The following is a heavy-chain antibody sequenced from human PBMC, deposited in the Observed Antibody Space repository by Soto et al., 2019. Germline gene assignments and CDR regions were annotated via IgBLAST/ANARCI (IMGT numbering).Heavy chain of an antibody. J-gene: IGHJ4*02. V-gene: IGHV4-59*01. Sequence: PSETLSLTCTVSGGSISNYYWSWIRQPPGKGLEWIGYIYYSGSTNYNPSLKSRVTISVDTSKNQFSLKLSSVTAADTAVYYCARVWSVGQWLVSDYFDYWGQGTLVTVSS. D-gene: IGHD6-19*01. CDR2: IYYSGST. CDR1: GGSISNYY. CDR3: ARVWSVGQWLVSDYFDY.